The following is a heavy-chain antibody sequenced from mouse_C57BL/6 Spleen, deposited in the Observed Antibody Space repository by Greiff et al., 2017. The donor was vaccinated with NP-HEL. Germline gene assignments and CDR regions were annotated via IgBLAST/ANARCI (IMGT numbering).Heavy chain of an antibody. D-gene: IGHD2-3*01. CDR1: GYTFTSYW. CDR2: IDPSDSYT. CDR3: ARLRDGPWFAY. Sequence: QVQLQQPGAELVMPGASVKLSCKASGYTFTSYWMHWVKQRPGQGLEWIGEIDPSDSYTNYNQKFKGKSTLTVDKSSSTAYMQLSSLTSEDSAVYYWARLRDGPWFAYWGQGALVTVSA. J-gene: IGHJ3*01. V-gene: IGHV1-69*01.